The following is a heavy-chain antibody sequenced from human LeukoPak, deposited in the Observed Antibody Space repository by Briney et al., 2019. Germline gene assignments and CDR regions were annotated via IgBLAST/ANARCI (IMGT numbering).Heavy chain of an antibody. CDR3: AREGRPNAFDI. V-gene: IGHV3-7*01. CDR1: GFTLSNFW. CDR2: MNQDGSAK. Sequence: GGSLRLSCAASGFTLSNFWMSWVRQAPGKGLEWVANMNQDGSAKNSVDSVKGRFTISRDNAKNSLYLQMNSLRAEDTAVYYCAREGRPNAFDIWGQGTMVTVSS. J-gene: IGHJ3*02.